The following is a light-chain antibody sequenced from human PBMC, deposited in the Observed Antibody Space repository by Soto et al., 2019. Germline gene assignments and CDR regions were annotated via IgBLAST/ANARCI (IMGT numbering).Light chain of an antibody. CDR1: SSDVGGYNY. V-gene: IGLV2-14*01. J-gene: IGLJ2*01. CDR3: SSYTTSTTLSVV. Sequence: QSALTQPASVSGSPGQSITISCTGTSSDVGGYNYVSWYQQHPGKAPKLTIYGVTNRPSGVSNRFSGSKSGNTASLTISGLQAEDEADYYCSSYTTSTTLSVVFGGGTQLTVL. CDR2: GVT.